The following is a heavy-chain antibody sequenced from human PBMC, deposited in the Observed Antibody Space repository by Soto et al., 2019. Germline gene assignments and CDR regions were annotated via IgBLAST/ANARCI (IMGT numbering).Heavy chain of an antibody. CDR3: AKDRMKVVVAAPFDS. D-gene: IGHD2-15*01. Sequence: QVQLVESGGGVVQPWRSLKLSCAASGFTFSSYGMHWVRQAPGKGLEWVAVISYDGSNKYYADSLKGRFTISRDNSNNTLYLQMNSLRAEYTAVYYCAKDRMKVVVAAPFDSCGQGTLITVSS. CDR1: GFTFSSYG. J-gene: IGHJ4*02. CDR2: ISYDGSNK. V-gene: IGHV3-30*18.